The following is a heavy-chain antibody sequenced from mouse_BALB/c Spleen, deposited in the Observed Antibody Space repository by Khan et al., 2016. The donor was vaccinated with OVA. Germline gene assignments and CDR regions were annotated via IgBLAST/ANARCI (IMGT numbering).Heavy chain of an antibody. J-gene: IGHJ4*01. V-gene: IGHV1S81*02. Sequence: QVQLKQSGAELVKPGASVKLSCKASGYTFTSYYTYWVKQKPGQGLEWIGEINPTNGGTNFNEKFKSKATLTVDKSSSTAYMQFSSLTSEDSAVYYCTRSKFYAMDYWGQGTSVTVSS. CDR3: TRSKFYAMDY. CDR2: INPTNGGT. CDR1: GYTFTSYY.